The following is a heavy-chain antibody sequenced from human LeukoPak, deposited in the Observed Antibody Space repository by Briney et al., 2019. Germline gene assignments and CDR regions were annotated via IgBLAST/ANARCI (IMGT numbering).Heavy chain of an antibody. D-gene: IGHD3-16*02. Sequence: GGSLRLSCAASGFTFSSYDMHWVRQATGKGLEWVSAIGTAGDTYYPGSVKGRFTISRENAKNSLYLQMNSPRAGDTAVYYCARGGPYDYVWGSYRYTGFYDYWGQGTLVTVSS. CDR3: ARGGPYDYVWGSYRYTGFYDY. CDR1: GFTFSSYD. V-gene: IGHV3-13*01. J-gene: IGHJ4*02. CDR2: IGTAGDT.